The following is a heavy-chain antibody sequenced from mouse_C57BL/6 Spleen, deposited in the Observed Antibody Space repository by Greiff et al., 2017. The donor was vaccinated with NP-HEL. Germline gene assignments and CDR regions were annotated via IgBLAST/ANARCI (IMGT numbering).Heavy chain of an antibody. CDR3: ARKGNYDAMDY. D-gene: IGHD2-1*01. Sequence: QVQLKQSGPGLVQPSQSLSITCTVSGFSLTSYGVHWVRQSPGKGLEWLGVIWRGGSTDYNAAFISRLSISKDNSKSQVFFKMKSLQADDTAIYYCARKGNYDAMDYWGQGTSVTVSS. J-gene: IGHJ4*01. V-gene: IGHV2-2*01. CDR1: GFSLTSYG. CDR2: IWRGGST.